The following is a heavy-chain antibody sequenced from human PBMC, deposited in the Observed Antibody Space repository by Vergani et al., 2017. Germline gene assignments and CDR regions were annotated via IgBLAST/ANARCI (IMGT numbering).Heavy chain of an antibody. D-gene: IGHD3-22*01. Sequence: QVQLQESGPGLVKPSQTLSLTCTVSGGSISSGDYYWSWIRQPPGKGLEWIGYIYYSGSNYYNPSLKSRVTISVDTSKNQFSLKLSSVTAADTAVYYCARVVSSGRNYYYYYYMDVWGKGTTVTVSS. J-gene: IGHJ6*03. CDR2: IYYSGSN. V-gene: IGHV4-30-4*01. CDR3: ARVVSSGRNYYYYYYMDV. CDR1: GGSISSGDYY.